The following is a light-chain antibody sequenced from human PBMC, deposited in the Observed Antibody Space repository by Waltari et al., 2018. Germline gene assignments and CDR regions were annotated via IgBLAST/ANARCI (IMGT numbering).Light chain of an antibody. CDR1: QSVLYNTDNKNY. CDR3: QQYYDIPVT. J-gene: IGKJ2*01. CDR2: WAS. V-gene: IGKV4-1*01. Sequence: DIVMPQSPDFVPVSLGERATLNCKSSQSVLYNTDNKNYLAWYQQKPGQSPKLLIYWASTRESGVPDRFSGSGSGTDFTLTISGLQADDAAIYFCQQYYDIPVTFGQGTRLEIK.